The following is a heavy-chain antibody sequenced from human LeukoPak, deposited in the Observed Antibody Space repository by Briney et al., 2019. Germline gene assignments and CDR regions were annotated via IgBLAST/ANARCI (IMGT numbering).Heavy chain of an antibody. J-gene: IGHJ4*02. CDR2: ISDIGDYT. V-gene: IGHV3-23*01. CDR1: GFVFSTYA. Sequence: PGGSLRLSCTASGFVFSTYAMGWVRQASGKGLEWVSTISDIGDYTYYADSVKGRFTISRDNSENTLYLQMSSLRAEDTAVYYCANLYGSRRYYFDYWGQGTLVTVSS. D-gene: IGHD3-10*01. CDR3: ANLYGSRRYYFDY.